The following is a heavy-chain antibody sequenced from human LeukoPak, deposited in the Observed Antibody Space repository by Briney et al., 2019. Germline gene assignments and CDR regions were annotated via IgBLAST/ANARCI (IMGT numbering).Heavy chain of an antibody. V-gene: IGHV4-38-2*01. D-gene: IGHD3-3*01. J-gene: IGHJ4*02. Sequence: PSETLSLTCAVSGYSISSGYYWGWIRQPPGKGMEWIGSIYHSGSTYYNTSLKSRVTISVDTSKNQFSLKLSSVAAADTAVYYCARRGGVVLDYWGQGTLVTVSS. CDR1: GYSISSGYY. CDR2: IYHSGST. CDR3: ARRGGVVLDY.